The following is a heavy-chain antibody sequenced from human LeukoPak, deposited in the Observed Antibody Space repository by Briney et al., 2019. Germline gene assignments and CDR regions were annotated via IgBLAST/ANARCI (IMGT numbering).Heavy chain of an antibody. CDR2: INPYSGAI. D-gene: IGHD2-2*01. J-gene: IGHJ4*02. V-gene: IGHV1-2*02. CDR1: GFTFTDEY. CDR3: ARDPRSQLLLDY. Sequence: ASLKLSCKSSGFTFTDEYIHWVRHAPGQGLEWMGWINPYSGAINYAQKFESRITLTSDTSISTAYMELSTLTSGDTAVYYCARDPRSQLLLDYWGQGTLVTVSS.